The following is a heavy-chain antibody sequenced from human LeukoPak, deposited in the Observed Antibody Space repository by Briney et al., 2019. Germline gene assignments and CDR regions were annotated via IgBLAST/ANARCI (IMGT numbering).Heavy chain of an antibody. CDR1: GGSISSSSYY. J-gene: IGHJ4*02. CDR3: ARYGIGGNYYDSSGYRQFDY. V-gene: IGHV4-39*07. CDR2: IYYSGST. Sequence: PSETLSLTCTVSGGSISSSSYYWGWIRQPPGKGLEWIGSIYYSGSTYYNPSLKSRVTISVDTSKNQFSLKLSSVTAADTAVYYCARYGIGGNYYDSSGYRQFDYWGQGTLVTVSS. D-gene: IGHD3-22*01.